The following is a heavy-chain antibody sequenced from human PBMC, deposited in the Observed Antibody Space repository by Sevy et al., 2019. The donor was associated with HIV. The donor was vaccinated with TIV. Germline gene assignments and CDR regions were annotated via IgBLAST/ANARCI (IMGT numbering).Heavy chain of an antibody. CDR1: GYSFTSQW. D-gene: IGHD1-26*01. V-gene: IGHV5-51*01. CDR3: VRQFSGSYYGY. CDR2: IYPDESDI. J-gene: IGHJ4*02. Sequence: GESLKISCKGSGYSFTSQWIGWVRQMPGKGLEWMGIIYPDESDIRYSPSFQGQVTISADKSISTAYLQWRSLKASDTAMYYCVRQFSGSYYGYWGQGTLVTVSS.